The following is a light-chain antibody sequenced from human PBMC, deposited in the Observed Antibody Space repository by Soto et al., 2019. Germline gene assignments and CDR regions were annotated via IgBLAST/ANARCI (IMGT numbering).Light chain of an antibody. V-gene: IGKV3-20*01. CDR3: QQYHRSPWT. CDR2: ATS. J-gene: IGKJ1*01. CDR1: QSVSSGY. Sequence: EIVLTQSPGTLSLSPGESATLTCRASQSVSSGYLAWYQQKPGQAPGLLIYATSTRATGIPDRFSGSGSGTDFTLTISRLDPEDFAVYHCQQYHRSPWTFGQGTKVEIK.